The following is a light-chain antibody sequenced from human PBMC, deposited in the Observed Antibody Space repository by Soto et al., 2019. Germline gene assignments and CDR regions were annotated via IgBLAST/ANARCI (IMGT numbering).Light chain of an antibody. Sequence: EVVLTQSPATLSVSPGDRATLSCRASQSVSRNLAWYQQKPGQAPRLLIYGASTRATGVPARFSGSGSATEFTLSISSLQSEDVAVYYCQQYGDWPPVTFGQGTKLGI. CDR3: QQYGDWPPVT. V-gene: IGKV3-15*01. CDR2: GAS. CDR1: QSVSRN. J-gene: IGKJ2*01.